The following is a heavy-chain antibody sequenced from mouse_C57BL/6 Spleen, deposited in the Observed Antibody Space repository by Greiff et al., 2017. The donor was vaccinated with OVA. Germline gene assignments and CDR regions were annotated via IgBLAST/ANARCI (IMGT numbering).Heavy chain of an antibody. V-gene: IGHV6-3*01. Sequence: EVQLQQSGGGLVQPGGSLKLSCVASGFTFSNYWMNWVRQSPEKGLEWVAQIRLKSDNYATHYAESVKGRFTISRDDSKSSVYLQMNNLRAEDTGIYYCTVYDGYAFAYWGQGTLVTVSA. CDR1: GFTFSNYW. CDR2: IRLKSDNYAT. J-gene: IGHJ3*01. D-gene: IGHD2-3*01. CDR3: TVYDGYAFAY.